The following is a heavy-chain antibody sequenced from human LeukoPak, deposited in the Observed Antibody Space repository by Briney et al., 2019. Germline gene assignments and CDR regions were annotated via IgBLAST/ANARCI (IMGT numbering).Heavy chain of an antibody. J-gene: IGHJ6*03. CDR1: GFTFSNAW. V-gene: IGHV3-15*01. Sequence: GGSLRLSCGASGFTFSNAWMSWVRQAPGKGLEWVGRIKSETDGGTTDYAAPVKGRFTISRDDSKSTLYLQMNSLKTEDTAVYYCSGCSSTSCSSLYMDVWGKGTSVTVSS. CDR3: SGCSSTSCSSLYMDV. D-gene: IGHD2-2*01. CDR2: IKSETDGGTT.